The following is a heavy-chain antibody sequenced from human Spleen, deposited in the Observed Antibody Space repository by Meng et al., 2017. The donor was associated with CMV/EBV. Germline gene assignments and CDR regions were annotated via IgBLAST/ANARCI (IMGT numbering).Heavy chain of an antibody. J-gene: IGHJ3*02. Sequence: SETLSLTCAVSGASIRNYYWTWIRQPPGKGLEWIGEINHSGSTNYNPSLKSRVTISVDTSKNQFSLKLSSVTAADTAVYYCARGPQVSWLRSRLAAFDIWGRGTMVTVSS. CDR2: INHSGST. CDR1: GASIRNYY. V-gene: IGHV4-34*01. D-gene: IGHD5-12*01. CDR3: ARGPQVSWLRSRLAAFDI.